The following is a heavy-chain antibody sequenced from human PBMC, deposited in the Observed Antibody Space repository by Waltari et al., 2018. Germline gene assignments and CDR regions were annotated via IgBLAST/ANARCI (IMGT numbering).Heavy chain of an antibody. Sequence: EVQVLESGGGLVQPGGSLRLSCAASGFSFSSPAVSWVRQAPGRGVGGVGAGSGSAEDTYYSDSVKGRFTLPRDNPKNTVDLQMNSLRADDTAVYYCAKGGLSSSWPKNWFDPWGQGTLVTVSS. CDR1: GFSFSSPA. V-gene: IGHV3-23*01. D-gene: IGHD6-19*01. CDR3: AKGGLSSSWPKNWFDP. CDR2: GSGSAEDT. J-gene: IGHJ5*02.